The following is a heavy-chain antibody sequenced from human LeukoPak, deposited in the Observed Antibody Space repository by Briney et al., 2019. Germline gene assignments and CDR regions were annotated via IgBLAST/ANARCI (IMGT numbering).Heavy chain of an antibody. J-gene: IGHJ6*02. CDR3: ARDLHGVAALYYYYGMDV. CDR1: GFTFSSYS. Sequence: GGSLRLSCAASGFTFSSYSMNWVRQAPGKGLEWVSSISSISSYIYYADSVKGRFTISRDNAKNSLYLQMNSLRAEDTAVYYCARDLHGVAALYYYYGMDVWGQGTTVTVSS. D-gene: IGHD2-15*01. CDR2: ISSISSYI. V-gene: IGHV3-21*01.